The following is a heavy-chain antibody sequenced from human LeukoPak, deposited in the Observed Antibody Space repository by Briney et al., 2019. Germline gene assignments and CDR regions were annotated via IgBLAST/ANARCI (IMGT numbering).Heavy chain of an antibody. J-gene: IGHJ4*02. CDR1: GGSISSYY. Sequence: SETLSLTCTVSGGSISSYYWSWIRQPAGKGLEWTGRIYTSGGTNYNPSLKSRVTMSVDTSKNQFSLKLSSVTAADTAVYYCAREGSYGGESDYWGQGTLVTVSS. CDR2: IYTSGGT. V-gene: IGHV4-4*07. D-gene: IGHD3-16*01. CDR3: AREGSYGGESDY.